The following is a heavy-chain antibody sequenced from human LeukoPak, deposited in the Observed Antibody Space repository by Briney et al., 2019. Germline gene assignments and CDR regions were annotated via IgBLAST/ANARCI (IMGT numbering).Heavy chain of an antibody. CDR2: IIPIFGIA. V-gene: IGHV1-69*04. D-gene: IGHD3-22*01. CDR1: GGTFSSYA. CDR3: ARDDHYYDSSGYKY. J-gene: IGHJ4*02. Sequence: GASVKVSCKASGGTFSSYAISWVRQAPGQGLEWMGRIIPIFGIANYAQKFQGRVTITADKSTSTACMELSSLRSEDTAVYYCARDDHYYDSSGYKYWGQGTLVTVSS.